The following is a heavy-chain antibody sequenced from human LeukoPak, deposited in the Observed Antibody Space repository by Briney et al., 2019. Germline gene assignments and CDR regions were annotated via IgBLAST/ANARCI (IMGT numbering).Heavy chain of an antibody. CDR2: IRWDGRST. CDR3: VKEKGHDTPFFAFDI. V-gene: IGHV3-43*02. J-gene: IGHJ3*02. Sequence: AESLSLACAVSGFSFADNAMHWVRLLEEQGMGWVCLIRWDGRSTNYADSVKGRMTNSRYNSKNSLYLQIDSLRTEDTALYYCVKEKGHDTPFFAFDIWGQGTLVTVSS. CDR1: GFSFADNA. D-gene: IGHD2/OR15-2a*01.